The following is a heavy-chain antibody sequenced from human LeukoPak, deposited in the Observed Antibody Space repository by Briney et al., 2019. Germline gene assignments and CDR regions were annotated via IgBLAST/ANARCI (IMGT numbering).Heavy chain of an antibody. CDR1: GFTFSSYA. Sequence: GGSLRLSCAASGFTFSSYAMSWVRQAPGKGLEWVSAISGSGGSTYYADSVKGRFTISRDNSKNTLYLQMNSLRAEDTAVYYCAKRQMKDKKYYYYGMDVWGQGTTVTVSS. CDR3: AKRQMKDKKYYYYGMDV. V-gene: IGHV3-23*01. J-gene: IGHJ6*02. CDR2: ISGSGGST.